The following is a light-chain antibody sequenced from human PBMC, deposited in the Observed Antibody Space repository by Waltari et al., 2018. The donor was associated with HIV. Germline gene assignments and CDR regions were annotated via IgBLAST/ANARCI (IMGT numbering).Light chain of an antibody. Sequence: SYVLAQPPSGSVARGKTARITCGGNNIGSKSVHWDQQKPGQAPVVVIYYDCNRPSGIPERFTGSNSGNTATLTISRVEAGDEADYSCQVWDSSSDAYVFGTGTKFTVL. CDR2: YDC. CDR3: QVWDSSSDAYV. J-gene: IGLJ1*01. CDR1: NIGSKS. V-gene: IGLV3-21*04.